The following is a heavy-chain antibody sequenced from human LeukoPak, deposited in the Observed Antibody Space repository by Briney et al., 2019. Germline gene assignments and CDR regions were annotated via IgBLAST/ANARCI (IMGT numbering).Heavy chain of an antibody. J-gene: IGHJ2*01. CDR3: ASLTTVISYYYFDL. D-gene: IGHD4-17*01. V-gene: IGHV4-59*01. Sequence: SETLSLTCTVSGGSISSYYWSWIRQPPGKGLEWIGYIFYSGSTNYNPSLESRVTISVDTSKNQFSLKVSSVTAADTAVYYCASLTTVISYYYFDLWGRGTLVTVSS. CDR2: IFYSGST. CDR1: GGSISSYY.